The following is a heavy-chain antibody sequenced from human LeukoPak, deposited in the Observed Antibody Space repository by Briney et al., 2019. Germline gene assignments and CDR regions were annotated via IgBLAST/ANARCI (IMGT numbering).Heavy chain of an antibody. CDR2: MKTDGTRI. CDR1: GFRFSNSW. D-gene: IGHD2-2*01. J-gene: IGHJ4*02. Sequence: GGSLRLSCAASGFRFSNSWMYWVRQGPGKGPVWVSRMKTDGTRIEYADSVKGRFTISRDNAKNTLFLQMSSLKVEDTAVYYCARDNGGVVPAAIGAEYYFDYWGQGTLVTVSS. CDR3: ARDNGGVVPAAIGAEYYFDY. V-gene: IGHV3-74*01.